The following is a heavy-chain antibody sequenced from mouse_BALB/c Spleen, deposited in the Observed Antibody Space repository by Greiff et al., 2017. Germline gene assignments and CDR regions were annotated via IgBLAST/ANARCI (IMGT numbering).Heavy chain of an antibody. CDR2: ISSGGSYT. Sequence: EVKLVESGGDLVKPGGSLKLSCAASGFTFSSYGMSWVRQTPDKRLEWVATISSGGSYTYYPDSVKGRFTISRDNAKNTLYLQMSSLKSEDTAMYYCARSYGPSWFAYWGQGTLVTVSA. J-gene: IGHJ3*01. CDR3: ARSYGPSWFAY. CDR1: GFTFSSYG. D-gene: IGHD1-2*01. V-gene: IGHV5-6*02.